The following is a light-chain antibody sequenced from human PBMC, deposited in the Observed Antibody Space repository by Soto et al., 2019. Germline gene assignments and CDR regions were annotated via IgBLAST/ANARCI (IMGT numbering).Light chain of an antibody. CDR3: QQYNNWPPWT. CDR2: GAS. V-gene: IGKV3-15*01. CDR1: RSVSSN. J-gene: IGKJ1*01. Sequence: EIVMTQSPATLSVSPGERATLSCRASRSVSSNLAWYQQKPGQAPRLVIYGASTRATGFPARFSGSGSGTEFTLTISSLQPEDFAVYYCQQYNNWPPWTFGQGTKVDIK.